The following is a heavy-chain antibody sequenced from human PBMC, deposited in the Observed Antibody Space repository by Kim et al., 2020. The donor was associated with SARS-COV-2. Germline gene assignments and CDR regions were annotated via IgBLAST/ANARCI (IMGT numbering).Heavy chain of an antibody. CDR3: ARVVGATSYYYYGMDV. J-gene: IGHJ6*02. Sequence: DAVKGRFTISRDNAKNSLYLQMNSLRDEDTAVYYCARVVGATSYYYYGMDVWGQGTTVTVSS. D-gene: IGHD1-26*01. V-gene: IGHV3-48*02.